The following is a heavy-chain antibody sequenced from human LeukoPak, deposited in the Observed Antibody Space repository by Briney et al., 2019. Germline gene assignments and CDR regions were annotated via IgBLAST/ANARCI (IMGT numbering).Heavy chain of an antibody. J-gene: IGHJ4*02. CDR2: IYYSGST. CDR3: ARPQGVASVWDFTY. Sequence: KPSETLSLTCTVSGGSVSTDSYYWSWIRQPPGKGLEWIGSIYYSGSTYYNPSLKSRVTISVDTSKNQFSLKVRSVTAADTAVYYCARPQGVASVWDFTYWGQGTLVTVSS. D-gene: IGHD5-12*01. CDR1: GGSVSTDSYY. V-gene: IGHV4-39*01.